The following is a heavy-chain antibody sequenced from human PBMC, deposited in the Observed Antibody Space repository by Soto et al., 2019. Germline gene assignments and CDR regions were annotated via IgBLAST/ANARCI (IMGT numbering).Heavy chain of an antibody. CDR2: ISAYTGNT. Sequence: QVQLVQSGAEVKKPGASVKVSCKASGYTFTSYGISWVRQAPGQGLEWMGWISAYTGNTNYAQKHQGRVTMTTDTSTSTVYMELRSLRSDDTAVYYCARQYDILTGYYLEVGYWGQGTLVTVSS. CDR3: ARQYDILTGYYLEVGY. V-gene: IGHV1-18*01. CDR1: GYTFTSYG. J-gene: IGHJ4*02. D-gene: IGHD3-9*01.